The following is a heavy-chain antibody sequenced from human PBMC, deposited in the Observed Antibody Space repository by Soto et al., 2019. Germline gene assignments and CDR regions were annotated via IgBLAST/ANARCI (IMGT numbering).Heavy chain of an antibody. CDR3: ASLGYSSSWGVSRYYYGMDV. CDR1: GGSISSYY. J-gene: IGHJ6*02. V-gene: IGHV4-59*12. CDR2: INYSGST. Sequence: PSETLSLTCTVSGGSISSYYWSWIRQPPGKGLEWIGYINYSGSTNYNPSLKSRVTISVDTSKNQFSLKLSSVTAADTAVYYCASLGYSSSWGVSRYYYGMDVWGQGTTVTVSS. D-gene: IGHD6-13*01.